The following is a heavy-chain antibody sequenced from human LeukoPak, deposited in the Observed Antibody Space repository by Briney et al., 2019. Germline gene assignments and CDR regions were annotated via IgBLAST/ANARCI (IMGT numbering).Heavy chain of an antibody. V-gene: IGHV3-23*01. CDR1: GFTFSSYA. J-gene: IGHJ4*02. D-gene: IGHD2-2*01. Sequence: PGGSLRLSCAASGFTFSSYAMSWVRQAPGKGLEWVSAISGSGGSTYYADSVKGRFTISRDNSKNTLYLQMNSLRAEDTAVYYCAKDIVVVPAASYFDYWGQGTLVTVSS. CDR3: AKDIVVVPAASYFDY. CDR2: ISGSGGST.